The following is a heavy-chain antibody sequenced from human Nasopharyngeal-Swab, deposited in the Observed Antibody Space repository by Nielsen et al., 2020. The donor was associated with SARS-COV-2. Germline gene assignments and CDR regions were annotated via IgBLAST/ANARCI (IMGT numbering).Heavy chain of an antibody. CDR2: MNPNSGNT. D-gene: IGHD5-12*01. J-gene: IGHJ6*03. Sequence: ASAKVSCKASGYTFTTYDINWVRQATGQGLEWMGWMNPNSGNTGYAQKFQGRVTMTRNTSISTVDMELSSLRSEDTAVYYCARGLIVATIFHYYYYMDVWDKGTTVTVSS. V-gene: IGHV1-8*01. CDR3: ARGLIVATIFHYYYYMDV. CDR1: GYTFTTYD.